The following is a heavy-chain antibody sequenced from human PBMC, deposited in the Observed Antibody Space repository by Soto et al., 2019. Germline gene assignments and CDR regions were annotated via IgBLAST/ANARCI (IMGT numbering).Heavy chain of an antibody. CDR1: GGSISSGGYY. CDR3: AIEMATIPFDY. J-gene: IGHJ4*02. D-gene: IGHD5-12*01. Sequence: SETLSLTCTVSGGSISSGGYYWSWIRQHPGKGLEWIGYIYYSGSTYYNPSLKSRVTISVDTSKNQFSLKLSSVTAADTAVYYCAIEMATIPFDYWGQGTLVTVSS. CDR2: IYYSGST. V-gene: IGHV4-31*03.